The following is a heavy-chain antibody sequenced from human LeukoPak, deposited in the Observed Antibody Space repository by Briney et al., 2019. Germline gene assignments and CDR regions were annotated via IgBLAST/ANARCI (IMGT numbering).Heavy chain of an antibody. CDR1: GGSISTNTYY. CDR2: IHHRGTT. D-gene: IGHD3-10*01. CDR3: ARVTYNGYQHFDY. J-gene: IGHJ4*02. Sequence: PSETLSLTCIVSGGSISTNTYYWGWIRLPPGKGLEWIGEIHHRGTTYYNPSLRSRVTISVDTSKNQFSLRLTSVTAADTAVYYCARVTYNGYQHFDYWCQGNLVTVS. V-gene: IGHV4-39*07.